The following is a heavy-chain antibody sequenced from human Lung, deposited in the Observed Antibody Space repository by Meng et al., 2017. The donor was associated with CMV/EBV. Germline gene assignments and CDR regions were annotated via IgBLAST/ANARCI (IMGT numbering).Heavy chain of an antibody. V-gene: IGHV4-4*02. D-gene: IGHD6-19*01. CDR1: GGSISSSTW. CDR2: IYHSGST. CDR3: ASFPPPGKQWLVTDY. J-gene: IGHJ4*02. Sequence: QGQLQEPGPGLVKPSGNRSLTCSVSGGSISSSTWWSWVRQPPGKGLEWIGEIYHSGSTNYNPSLKSRVTISVDKSKNQFSLKLSSVTAADTAVYYCASFPPPGKQWLVTDYWGQGTLVTVSS.